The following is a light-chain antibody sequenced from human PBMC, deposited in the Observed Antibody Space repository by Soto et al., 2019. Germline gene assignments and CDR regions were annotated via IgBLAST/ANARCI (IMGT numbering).Light chain of an antibody. Sequence: QSALTQPASVSGSPGQSITISCTGTSSDVGGYNYVSWYQQHPGKAPKLMIYDVSNRPSGVSNRFSGSKSGNTASLTISGIQAEDEADYYCRSYTGSSIPYVFGTGTKLTVL. J-gene: IGLJ1*01. CDR3: RSYTGSSIPYV. V-gene: IGLV2-14*03. CDR2: DVS. CDR1: SSDVGGYNY.